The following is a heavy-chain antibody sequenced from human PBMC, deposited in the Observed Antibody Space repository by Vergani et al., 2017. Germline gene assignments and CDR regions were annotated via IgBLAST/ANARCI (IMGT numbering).Heavy chain of an antibody. V-gene: IGHV3-66*02. J-gene: IGHJ4*02. CDR2: IYSGGST. CDR3: ARVAYGDLYYFDY. Sequence: VQLVESGGGLVQPGGSLRLSCAASGFTVSSNYMSWVRQAPGKGLEWVSVIYSGGSTYYADSVKGRFTISRDNSKNTLYLQMNSLRAEDTAVYYCARVAYGDLYYFDYWGQGTLVTVSS. D-gene: IGHD4-17*01. CDR1: GFTVSSNY.